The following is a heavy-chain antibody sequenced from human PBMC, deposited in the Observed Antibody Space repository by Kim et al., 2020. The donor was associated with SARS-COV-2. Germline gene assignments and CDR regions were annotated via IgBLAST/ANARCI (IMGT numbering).Heavy chain of an antibody. J-gene: IGHJ5*02. CDR3: ARGGIQLWSTLFDP. Sequence: GGSLRLSCAASGFTFSSYGMHWVRQAPGKGLEWVAVIWYDGSNKYYADSVKGRFTISRDNSKNTLYLQMNSLRAEDTAVYYCARGGIQLWSTLFDPWGQGTLVTVSS. D-gene: IGHD5-18*01. V-gene: IGHV3-33*01. CDR2: IWYDGSNK. CDR1: GFTFSSYG.